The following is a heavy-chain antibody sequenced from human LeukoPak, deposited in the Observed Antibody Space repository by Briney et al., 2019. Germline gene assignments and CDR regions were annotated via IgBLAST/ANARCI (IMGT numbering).Heavy chain of an antibody. J-gene: IGHJ4*02. CDR3: AKASTGATMSSFDY. V-gene: IGHV3-23*01. D-gene: IGHD1-26*01. CDR2: ISGSGGST. CDR1: GFTFSSYA. Sequence: PGGSLRLSCAATGFTFSSYAMSWVRQAPGKGLEWVSAISGSGGSTYYADSVKGRFTISRDNSKNSLYLQMNSLRAEDTAVYYCAKASTGATMSSFDYWGQGTLVTVSS.